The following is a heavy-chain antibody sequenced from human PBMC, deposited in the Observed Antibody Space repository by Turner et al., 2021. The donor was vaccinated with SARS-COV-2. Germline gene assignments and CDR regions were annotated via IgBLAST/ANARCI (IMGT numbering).Heavy chain of an antibody. V-gene: IGHV3-9*01. CDR2: ISWNSDNI. D-gene: IGHD6-19*01. Sequence: EVQLVESGGGLVQPGRSLSLSCAASGFTFDDYAMHWVRQAPGKGLEWVSGISWNSDNIGYADSVKGRFTISRDNTKNSLYLQMNSLRAEDTALYYCAKEGEIAVAGNAFDIWGQGTMVTVSS. J-gene: IGHJ3*02. CDR3: AKEGEIAVAGNAFDI. CDR1: GFTFDDYA.